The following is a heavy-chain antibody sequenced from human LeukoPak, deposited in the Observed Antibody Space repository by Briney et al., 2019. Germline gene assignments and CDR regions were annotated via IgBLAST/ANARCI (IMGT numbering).Heavy chain of an antibody. V-gene: IGHV4-4*02. J-gene: IGHJ4*02. CDR3: ARAYSGSYKTFDY. D-gene: IGHD1-26*01. CDR1: GVSISSNNW. CDR2: SYHGGST. Sequence: PSGTLSLTCAVSGVSISSNNWWSWVRQPPVKGLEWIGESYHGGSTNYIPSLKSRFTISVDNSKNKFSLKLSCVTAADTAVYYCARAYSGSYKTFDYWGQGTLVTVSS.